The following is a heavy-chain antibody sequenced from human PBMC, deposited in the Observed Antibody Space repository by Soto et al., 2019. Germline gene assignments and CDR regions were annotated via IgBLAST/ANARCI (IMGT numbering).Heavy chain of an antibody. CDR1: GDSISNSRW. CDR3: AYSTGWYRHDV. D-gene: IGHD6-19*01. J-gene: IGHJ3*01. V-gene: IGHV4-4*02. CDR2: IFHSGDT. Sequence: QVQLQESGPGLVKPSGTLSLTCAVSGDSISNSRWWTWVRQPPGKGLEWIGDIFHSGDTNYHPSLKIRVFISVDKSQNQCSLNVSSVTAADSAVYYCAYSTGWYRHDVWGQGTLVTVSS.